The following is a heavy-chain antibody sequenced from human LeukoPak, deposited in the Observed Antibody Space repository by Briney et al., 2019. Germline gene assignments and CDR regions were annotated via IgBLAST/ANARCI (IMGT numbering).Heavy chain of an antibody. J-gene: IGHJ4*02. CDR1: GFTFSSYA. V-gene: IGHV3-30*01. CDR2: ISYDGSNK. D-gene: IGHD2-8*01. CDR3: ARDKIVLMVYAMEY. Sequence: GRSLRLSCAASGFTFSSYAMHWVRQAPGKGREWVAVISYDGSNKYYADSVKGRFTISRDNSKNTLYLQMNSLRAEDTAVYYCARDKIVLMVYAMEYWGQGTLVTVSS.